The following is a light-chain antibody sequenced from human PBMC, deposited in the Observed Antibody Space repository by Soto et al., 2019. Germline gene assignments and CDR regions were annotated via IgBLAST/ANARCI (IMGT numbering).Light chain of an antibody. J-gene: IGLJ2*01. CDR1: TGAVTSDSY. Sequence: QAVVTQEPSLTVSPGGTVTLTCASSTGAVTSDSYPNWVRQKPGQAPRALIYSTSNSHSWTPARFSGSLLGGKAALTLSGVQPEDEAEYYCLLYFGSSQIFGGGTKLTVL. CDR2: STS. V-gene: IGLV7-43*01. CDR3: LLYFGSSQI.